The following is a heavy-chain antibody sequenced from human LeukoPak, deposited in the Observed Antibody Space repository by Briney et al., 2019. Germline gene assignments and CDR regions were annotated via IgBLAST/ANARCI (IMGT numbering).Heavy chain of an antibody. CDR3: ARDLPMGPYYYDSSGYYALDY. D-gene: IGHD3-22*01. CDR1: GFTFSSYS. V-gene: IGHV3-21*05. CDR2: ISSSSSYI. Sequence: TGGSLRLSCAASGFTFSSYSMSWVRQAPGKGLEWVSYISSSSSYIYYADSVKGRFTISRDNAKNSLYLQMNSLRAEDTAVYYCARDLPMGPYYYDSSGYYALDYWGQGTLVTVSS. J-gene: IGHJ4*02.